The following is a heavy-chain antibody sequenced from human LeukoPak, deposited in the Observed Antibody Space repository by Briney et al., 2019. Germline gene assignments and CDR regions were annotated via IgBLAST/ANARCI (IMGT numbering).Heavy chain of an antibody. CDR2: INHSGST. V-gene: IGHV4-34*01. J-gene: IGHJ4*02. CDR1: GGSFSGYY. D-gene: IGHD4-17*01. Sequence: SETLSLTCAVYGGSFSGYYWSWIRQPPGKGLEWIGEINHSGSTNYNPSLKGRVTISVDTSKNQFSLKLSSVTAADTAVYYCARGKMRSTVVGYWGQGTLVTVSS. CDR3: ARGKMRSTVVGY.